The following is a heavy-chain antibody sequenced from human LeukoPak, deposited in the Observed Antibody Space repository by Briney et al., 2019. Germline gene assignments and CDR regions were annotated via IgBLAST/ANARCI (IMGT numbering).Heavy chain of an antibody. J-gene: IGHJ4*02. CDR1: GYSFTGYY. V-gene: IGHV1-2*02. CDR2: VNPYSGGT. Sequence: ASVKVSCKASGYSFTGYYVHWVRQAPGQGLEWMGWVNPYSGGTNYAQKFQGRVSMTRDTSISTAYMELNRLRSDDTAVYYCAKEGSGTYRNFDYWGQGTLVTVSS. D-gene: IGHD1-26*01. CDR3: AKEGSGTYRNFDY.